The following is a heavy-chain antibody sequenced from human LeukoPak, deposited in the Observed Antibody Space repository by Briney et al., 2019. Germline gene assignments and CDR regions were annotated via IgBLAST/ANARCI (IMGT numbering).Heavy chain of an antibody. D-gene: IGHD2-8*01. Sequence: GGSLRLSCAVFGFTFSDYYVDWVRQAPGKGLEWVGRSRGKANSYTTEYAASVEGRFTISRDESKNSLYLQMNSLKTEDTALYYCARAGVRTYFDSWGQGTLVTVSS. V-gene: IGHV3-72*01. CDR1: GFTFSDYY. J-gene: IGHJ4*02. CDR2: SRGKANSYTT. CDR3: ARAGVRTYFDS.